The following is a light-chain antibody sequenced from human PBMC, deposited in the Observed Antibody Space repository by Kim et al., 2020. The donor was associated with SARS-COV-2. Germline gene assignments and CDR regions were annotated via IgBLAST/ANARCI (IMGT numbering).Light chain of an antibody. CDR2: QDA. J-gene: IGLJ2*01. Sequence: LSQGQTAIITCSGDKLGDKYAFWYQQKPGQSPMVVIYQDAKRPSGIPERFSGSSSGNTATLTISGTQPMDEADYYCQTWDSSTAIFGGGTQLTVL. CDR3: QTWDSSTAI. V-gene: IGLV3-1*01. CDR1: KLGDKY.